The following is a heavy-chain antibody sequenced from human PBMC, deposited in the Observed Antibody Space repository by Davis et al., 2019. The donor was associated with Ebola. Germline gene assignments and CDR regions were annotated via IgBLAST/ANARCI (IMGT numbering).Heavy chain of an antibody. Sequence: PGGSLRLSCTVSGGSISSYYWSWIRQPPGKGLEWIGYIYYSGSTNYNPSLKSRVTISVDTSKNQFSLKLSSVTAADTAVYYCARGGSYYGSGSYYEPIYYYYYMDVWGKGTTVTVSS. CDR1: GGSISSYY. V-gene: IGHV4-59*12. D-gene: IGHD3-10*01. J-gene: IGHJ6*03. CDR2: IYYSGST. CDR3: ARGGSYYGSGSYYEPIYYYYYMDV.